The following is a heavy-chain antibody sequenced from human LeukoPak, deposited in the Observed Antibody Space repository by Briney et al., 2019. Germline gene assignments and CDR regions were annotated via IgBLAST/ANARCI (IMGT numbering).Heavy chain of an antibody. J-gene: IGHJ5*02. CDR3: ARDGIVGGILRYFDWLPEYNWFDP. D-gene: IGHD3-9*01. CDR2: ISAYNGNT. V-gene: IGHV1-18*01. Sequence: WASVKVSCKASGYTFTSYGISWVRQAPGQGLEWMGWISAYNGNTNYAQKLQGRVIMTTDTSTSTAYMELRSLRSDDTAVYYCARDGIVGGILRYFDWLPEYNWFDPWGQGTLVTVSS. CDR1: GYTFTSYG.